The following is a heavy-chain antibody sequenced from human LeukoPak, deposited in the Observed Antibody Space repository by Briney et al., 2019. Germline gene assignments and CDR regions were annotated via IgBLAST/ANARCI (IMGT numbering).Heavy chain of an antibody. J-gene: IGHJ1*01. Sequence: SETLSLTCTVSGGSISSSSYYWGWIRQPPGKGLEWFGNIYYSGSTYYNPSLKSRVTISVDTSKNQFSLKLSSVTAADTAVYYCARGLLGSSWYRPGQYFQHWGQGTLVTVSS. CDR1: GGSISSSSYY. D-gene: IGHD6-13*01. CDR3: ARGLLGSSWYRPGQYFQH. V-gene: IGHV4-39*07. CDR2: IYYSGST.